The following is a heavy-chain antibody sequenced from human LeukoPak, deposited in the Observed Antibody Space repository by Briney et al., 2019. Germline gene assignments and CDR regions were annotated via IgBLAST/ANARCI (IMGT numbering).Heavy chain of an antibody. D-gene: IGHD6-19*01. V-gene: IGHV1-2*02. CDR1: GYTFTAYY. CDR3: ARDGFSSGWYLFQH. J-gene: IGHJ1*01. Sequence: GASVKVSCKASGYTFTAYYMHWVRQAPGQGLEWMGYINPNSGGTNYAQKFQGRVTMTRDTSISTTYMELSRLTSDDTAVYYCARDGFSSGWYLFQHWGQGTLVTVSS. CDR2: INPNSGGT.